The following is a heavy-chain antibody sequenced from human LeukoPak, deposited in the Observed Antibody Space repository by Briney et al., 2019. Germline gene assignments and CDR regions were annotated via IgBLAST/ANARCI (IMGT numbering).Heavy chain of an antibody. J-gene: IGHJ6*02. CDR2: IYSGGST. Sequence: HAGGSLRLSCAASGFTFSSYGMTWVRQAPVKGLEWVSVIYSGGSTYYADSVKGRFTISRDNSKNTLYLQMNSLRAEDTAVYYCARGHMVRGFYYYGMDVWGQGTTVTVSS. CDR1: GFTFSSYG. D-gene: IGHD3-10*01. V-gene: IGHV3-53*01. CDR3: ARGHMVRGFYYYGMDV.